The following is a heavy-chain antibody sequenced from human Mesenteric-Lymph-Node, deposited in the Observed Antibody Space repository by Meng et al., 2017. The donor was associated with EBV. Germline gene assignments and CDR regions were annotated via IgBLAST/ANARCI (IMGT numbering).Heavy chain of an antibody. D-gene: IGHD5-24*01. V-gene: IGHV4-39*01. Sequence: LQLQESGPGLVKPSESLALSCTVAGSSISNSNFCCGWIRQPPGKGLEWIGSIFHSGSTYYNPSLKSRVTVSVDTSKNQFSLKLNSVTTADTAMYYCARPRRWLQSEFDFWGPGTLVTVSS. CDR1: GSSISNSNFC. CDR2: IFHSGST. CDR3: ARPRRWLQSEFDF. J-gene: IGHJ4*02.